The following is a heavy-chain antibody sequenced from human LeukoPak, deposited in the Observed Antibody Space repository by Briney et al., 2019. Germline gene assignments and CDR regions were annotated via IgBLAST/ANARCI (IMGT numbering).Heavy chain of an antibody. CDR3: ARAYGSGSYYRGELGY. Sequence: PSETLSLTCTVSGGSISSYYWSWIRQPPGKGLEWIGYIYYSGSTNYNPSLKSRVTISVDTSKNQFSLKLSSVTAADTAVYYCARAYGSGSYYRGELGYWGQGTLVTVSS. D-gene: IGHD3-10*01. J-gene: IGHJ4*02. V-gene: IGHV4-59*01. CDR2: IYYSGST. CDR1: GGSISSYY.